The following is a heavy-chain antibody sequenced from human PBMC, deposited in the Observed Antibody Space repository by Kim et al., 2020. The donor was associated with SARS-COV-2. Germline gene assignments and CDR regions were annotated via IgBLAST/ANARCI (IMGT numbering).Heavy chain of an antibody. V-gene: IGHV3-15*05. CDR2: IKSKTDGGKT. J-gene: IGHJ4*02. D-gene: IGHD3-22*01. CDR3: TIEPHLYYDSSGYYSFIDY. Sequence: GGSLRLSCAASGFTFSNAWMSWVRQAPGKGLEWVGRIKSKTDGGKTDDAAPVKGRFTISRDDSKNNLYLQMNSLKTEDTAVYYCTIEPHLYYDSSGYYSFIDYWGQGTRVTVSS. CDR1: GFTFSNAW.